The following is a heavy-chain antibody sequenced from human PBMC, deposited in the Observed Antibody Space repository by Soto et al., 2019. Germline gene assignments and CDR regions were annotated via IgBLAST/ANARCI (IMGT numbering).Heavy chain of an antibody. CDR1: GGSISSSSYY. CDR3: ARLVVVVAAPGNFDY. CDR2: IYYSGST. D-gene: IGHD2-15*01. Sequence: QLQLQESGPGLVKPSETLSLTCTVSGGSISSSSYYWGWIRQPPGKGLEWIGSIYYSGSTYFNPYLKSRVTISADTSKNQFFLKLSSVTAADTAVYYCARLVVVVAAPGNFDYWGQGTLVTVSS. J-gene: IGHJ4*02. V-gene: IGHV4-39*01.